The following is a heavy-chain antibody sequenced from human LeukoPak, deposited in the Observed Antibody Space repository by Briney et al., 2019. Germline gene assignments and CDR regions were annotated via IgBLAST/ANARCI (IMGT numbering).Heavy chain of an antibody. CDR3: AKDPDYYDSSGYYSSYFDY. D-gene: IGHD3-22*01. V-gene: IGHV3-23*01. J-gene: IGHJ4*02. Sequence: GGSLRLSCAASGFTFNTYAMSWVRQAPGKELEWVSGISGSGGSTYYADSVKGRFTISRDNSKNTLYLQMNSLRAEDTAVYYCAKDPDYYDSSGYYSSYFDYWGQGTLVTVSS. CDR1: GFTFNTYA. CDR2: ISGSGGST.